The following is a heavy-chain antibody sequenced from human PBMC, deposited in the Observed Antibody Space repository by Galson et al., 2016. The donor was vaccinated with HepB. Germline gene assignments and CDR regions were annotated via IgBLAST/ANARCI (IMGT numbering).Heavy chain of an antibody. CDR2: IGKSDDDI. V-gene: IGHV3-21*01. CDR3: ARDDVDDEHGWELLGMDL. CDR1: GFTFSYSS. D-gene: IGHD1-26*01. Sequence: SLRLSCAASGFTFSYSSMNWVRQAPGKGLEWVSSIGKSDDDIFYADSVKGRFTISRDNAKNSLYLHIIDLRAEDTALYYCARDDVDDEHGWELLGMDLWGQGTTVTVSS. J-gene: IGHJ6*02.